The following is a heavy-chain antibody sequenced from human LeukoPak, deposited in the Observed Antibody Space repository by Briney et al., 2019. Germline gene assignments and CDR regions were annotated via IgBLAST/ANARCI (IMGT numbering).Heavy chain of an antibody. D-gene: IGHD3-10*01. CDR1: GFTFSTYE. CDR2: ISGTGSTI. CDR3: ARGGWFGELLFDY. V-gene: IGHV3-48*03. J-gene: IGHJ4*02. Sequence: GGSLRLSCAASGFTFSTYEMNWVRQAPGKGLEWVSYISGTGSTIYYADSVKGRFTISRDNAKNSLYLQMNSLRAEDTALYYCARGGWFGELLFDYWGQGTLVTVSS.